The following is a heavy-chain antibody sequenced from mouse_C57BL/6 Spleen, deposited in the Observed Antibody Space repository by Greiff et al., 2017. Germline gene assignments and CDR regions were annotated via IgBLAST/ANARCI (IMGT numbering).Heavy chain of an antibody. V-gene: IGHV1-69*01. D-gene: IGHD1-1*01. Sequence: QVQLQQPGAELVMPGASVKLSCKASGYTFTSYWMHWVKQRPGQGLEWIGESDPSDSYPNYNQKFQGKSTLTVDKSSSTAYMQLSSLTSEYSAVYYCARTDTVVARYWYFDVWGTGTTVTVSS. CDR3: ARTDTVVARYWYFDV. CDR1: GYTFTSYW. CDR2: SDPSDSYP. J-gene: IGHJ1*03.